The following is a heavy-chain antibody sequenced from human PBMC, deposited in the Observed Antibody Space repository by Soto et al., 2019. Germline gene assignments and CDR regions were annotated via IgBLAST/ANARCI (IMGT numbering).Heavy chain of an antibody. Sequence: ASVKVSCKTSGYTFTAYYMYWVRQAPGQGLEWVGRINPQSGDTNYAQRFQGRVTMTRDTSISTAYLELSSLRSDDTAFYYGATFNRAPNGMAFWGRGPLVTSSS. J-gene: IGHJ4*02. V-gene: IGHV1-2*06. CDR3: ATFNRAPNGMAF. CDR1: GYTFTAYY. D-gene: IGHD2-8*01. CDR2: INPQSGDT.